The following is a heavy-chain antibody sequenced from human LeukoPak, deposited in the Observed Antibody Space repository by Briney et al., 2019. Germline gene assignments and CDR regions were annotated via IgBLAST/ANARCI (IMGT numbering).Heavy chain of an antibody. D-gene: IGHD3-22*01. CDR2: ISSSGSTI. CDR1: GFTFSDYY. CDR3: ARDSRYYDSSGYES. J-gene: IGHJ4*02. Sequence: GGSLRLSCAASGFTFSDYYMSWIRQAPGKGLEWVSYISSSGSTIYYADSVKSRFTISRDNAKNSLYLQMNSLRAEDTAVYYCARDSRYYDSSGYESWGQGTLVTVSS. V-gene: IGHV3-11*01.